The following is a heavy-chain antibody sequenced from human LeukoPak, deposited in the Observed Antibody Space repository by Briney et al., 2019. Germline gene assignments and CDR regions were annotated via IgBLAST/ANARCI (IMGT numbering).Heavy chain of an antibody. V-gene: IGHV4-34*01. CDR1: GGSFSGYY. CDR3: ARVEYNSSS. D-gene: IGHD6-6*01. Sequence: PSETLSLTCAVYGGSFSGYYWSWIRQPPGKGLEWIGEINHSGSTNYNPSLKSRVTISVDTSKNQFSLKLSSVTAADTAVYYCARVEYNSSSWGQGTLVTVSS. J-gene: IGHJ5*02. CDR2: INHSGST.